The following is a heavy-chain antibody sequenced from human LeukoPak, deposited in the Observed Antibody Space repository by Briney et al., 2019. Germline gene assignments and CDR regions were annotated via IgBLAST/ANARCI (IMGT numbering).Heavy chain of an antibody. V-gene: IGHV1-69*13. Sequence: AASVKVSCKASGGTFSSYAISWVRQAPGQGLEWMGGIIPIFGTANYAQKFQGRVTITADESTSTAYMELSSLRSEDTAVYYCARGFIIAAAGGEVFDYWGQGTLVTVSS. D-gene: IGHD6-13*01. CDR3: ARGFIIAAAGGEVFDY. CDR1: GGTFSSYA. J-gene: IGHJ4*02. CDR2: IIPIFGTA.